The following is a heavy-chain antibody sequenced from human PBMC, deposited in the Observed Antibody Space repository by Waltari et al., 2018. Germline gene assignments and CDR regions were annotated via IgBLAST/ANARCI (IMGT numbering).Heavy chain of an antibody. Sequence: QLQLQESGPGLVKPSETLSPTCTVSGGSLSPNYNWGWIRQPPGKGLEWMGNMQYRGSTFYNPSLESRVTISLDTWKNQFSLRLSSVGAADTAVYFCGRIAFGDEGGYFQYWGQGTLVTVSS. CDR2: MQYRGST. CDR1: GGSLSPNYN. V-gene: IGHV4-39*01. D-gene: IGHD4-17*01. J-gene: IGHJ1*01. CDR3: GRIAFGDEGGYFQY.